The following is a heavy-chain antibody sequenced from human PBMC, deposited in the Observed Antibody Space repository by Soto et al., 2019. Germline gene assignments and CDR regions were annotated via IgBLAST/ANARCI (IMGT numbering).Heavy chain of an antibody. CDR3: ARGVNYDSRSGYFTPDPFAFDY. CDR2: ISSSSSYI. D-gene: IGHD3-3*01. Sequence: GGALRLSFSASGFPFSSYSMNWVRQAPGKGLEWVSSISSSSSYIYYADSVKGRFTISRDNAKNSLYLQMNSLRAEDTAVYYCARGVNYDSRSGYFTPDPFAFDYWGQGTLVTVSS. V-gene: IGHV3-21*01. J-gene: IGHJ4*02. CDR1: GFPFSSYS.